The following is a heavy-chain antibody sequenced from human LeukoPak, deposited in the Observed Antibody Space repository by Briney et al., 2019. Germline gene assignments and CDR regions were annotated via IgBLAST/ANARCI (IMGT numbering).Heavy chain of an antibody. J-gene: IGHJ3*02. CDR2: IYYSGST. CDR3: ARGTETDAFDI. CDR1: GGSISSYY. Sequence: PSETLSLTCTVSGGSISSYYWSWIRQPPGKGLEWIGYIYYSGSTNYNPSLKSRVTISVDTSKNQFSLKLSSVTAADTAVYYCARGTETDAFDIWGQGTMVTVSS. V-gene: IGHV4-59*01.